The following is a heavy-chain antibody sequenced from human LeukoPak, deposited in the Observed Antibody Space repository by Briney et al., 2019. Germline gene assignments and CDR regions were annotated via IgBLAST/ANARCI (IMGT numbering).Heavy chain of an antibody. CDR3: AKDRSCSGSSCNVGS. CDR2: ISGSGGST. J-gene: IGHJ3*01. D-gene: IGHD2-2*01. CDR1: GFTFSSFA. Sequence: GGSLRLSCAASGFTFSSFAMSWVRQAPGKGLEWVSAISGSGGSTFYADSVKGRFTISRDNSKNALFLQMNGLRAEDTAVYYCAKDRSCSGSSCNVGSWGQGTMVTVSS. V-gene: IGHV3-23*01.